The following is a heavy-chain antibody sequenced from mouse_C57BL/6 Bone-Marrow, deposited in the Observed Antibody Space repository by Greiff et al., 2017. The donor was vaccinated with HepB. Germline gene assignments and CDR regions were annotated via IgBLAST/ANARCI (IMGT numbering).Heavy chain of an antibody. Sequence: QVQLKEPGAELVKPGASVKMSCKASGYTFTSYWITWVKQRPGQGLEWIGDIYPGSGSTNYNEKFKSKATLTVDTSSSTAYMQLSSLTSEDSAVYYCARCLLEAMDYWGQGTSVTVSS. CDR1: GYTFTSYW. CDR3: ARCLLEAMDY. V-gene: IGHV1-55*01. D-gene: IGHD6-2*01. CDR2: IYPGSGST. J-gene: IGHJ4*01.